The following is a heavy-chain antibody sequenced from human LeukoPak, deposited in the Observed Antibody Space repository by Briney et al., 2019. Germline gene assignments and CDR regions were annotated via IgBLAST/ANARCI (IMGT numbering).Heavy chain of an antibody. CDR2: ISAYNGNT. D-gene: IGHD1-26*01. CDR3: ARDRLRRAVGATTNWFDP. V-gene: IGHV1-18*01. CDR1: GYTLTELS. J-gene: IGHJ5*02. Sequence: ASVKVSCKVSGYTLTELSMHWVRQAPGKGLEWMGWISAYNGNTNYAQKLQGRVTMTTDTSTSTAYMELRSLRSDDTAVYYCARDRLRRAVGATTNWFDPWGQGTLVTVSS.